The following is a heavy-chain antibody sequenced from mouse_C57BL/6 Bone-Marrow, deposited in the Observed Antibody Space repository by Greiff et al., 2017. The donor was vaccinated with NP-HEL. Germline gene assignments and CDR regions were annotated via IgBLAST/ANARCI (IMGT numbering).Heavy chain of an antibody. CDR1: GFTFSDYG. CDR2: ISSGSSTI. CDR3: ARPPYSNYLAY. Sequence: EVHLVESGGGLVKPGGSLKLSCAASGFTFSDYGMHWVRQAPEKGLEWVAYISSGSSTIYYADTVKGRFTISRDNAKNTLFLQMTSLRSEDTAMYYCARPPYSNYLAYWGQGTLVTVSA. V-gene: IGHV5-17*01. D-gene: IGHD2-5*01. J-gene: IGHJ3*01.